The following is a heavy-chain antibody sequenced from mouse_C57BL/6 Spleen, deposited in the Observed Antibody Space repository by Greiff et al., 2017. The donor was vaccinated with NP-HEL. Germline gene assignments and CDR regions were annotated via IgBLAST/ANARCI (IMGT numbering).Heavy chain of an antibody. CDR1: GFTFSSYA. CDR2: ISDGGSYT. Sequence: EVHLVESGGGLVEPGGSLKLSCAASGFTFSSYAMSWVRQTPEKRLEWVATISDGGSYTYYPDNVKGRFTISRDNAKNNLYLQMSHLKSEDTAMYYCAREDVYYFDYWGQGTTLTVSS. V-gene: IGHV5-4*01. J-gene: IGHJ2*01. CDR3: AREDVYYFDY.